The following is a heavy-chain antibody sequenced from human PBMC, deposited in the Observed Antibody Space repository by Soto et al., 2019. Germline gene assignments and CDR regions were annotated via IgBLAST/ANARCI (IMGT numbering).Heavy chain of an antibody. D-gene: IGHD3-3*01. J-gene: IGHJ4*02. Sequence: GGSLRLSCAASGFTFSSYSMNWVRQAPGKGLEWVSSISSSSYIYYADSVKGRFTISRDNAKNSLYLQMNSLRAEDTAVYYCARNPYYDFWSGPFDYWGQGTLVTVSS. CDR2: ISSSSYI. CDR3: ARNPYYDFWSGPFDY. V-gene: IGHV3-21*01. CDR1: GFTFSSYS.